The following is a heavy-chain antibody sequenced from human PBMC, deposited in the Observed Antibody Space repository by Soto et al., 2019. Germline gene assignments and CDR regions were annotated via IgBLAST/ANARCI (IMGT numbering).Heavy chain of an antibody. V-gene: IGHV3-23*01. CDR2: ISGSGGST. CDR3: AKDVRQWLVRGWYYYYGMDV. CDR1: GFTFSSYA. J-gene: IGHJ6*02. Sequence: HPGGSLRLSCAASGFTFSSYAMSWVRQAPGKGLEWVSAISGSGGSTYYADSVKGRFTISRDNSKNTLYLQMNSLRAEDTAVYYCAKDVRQWLVRGWYYYYGMDVWGQGTTVTVSS. D-gene: IGHD6-19*01.